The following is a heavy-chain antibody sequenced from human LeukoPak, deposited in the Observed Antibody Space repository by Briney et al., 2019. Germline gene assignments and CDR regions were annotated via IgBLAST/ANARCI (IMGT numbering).Heavy chain of an antibody. CDR2: ISSSGSTI. D-gene: IGHD6-25*01. J-gene: IGHJ4*02. CDR1: GFTFSDYY. CDR3: AKDRRSSGWYFDY. Sequence: PGGSLRLSCAASGFTFSDYYMSWIRQAPGKGLEWVSYISSSGSTIYYADSVKGRFTISRDNSKNTLYLQMNSLRAEDTAVYYCAKDRRSSGWYFDYWGQGTLVTVSS. V-gene: IGHV3-11*01.